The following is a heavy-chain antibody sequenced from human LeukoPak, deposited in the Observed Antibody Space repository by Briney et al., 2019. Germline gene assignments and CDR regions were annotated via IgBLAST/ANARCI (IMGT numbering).Heavy chain of an antibody. CDR2: ISSDGTNK. CDR1: RFTFRNYA. CDR3: ARDRSTYYYDSSGLDY. J-gene: IGHJ4*02. Sequence: GGSLRLSCAASRFTFRNYAMHWVRQAPGKGLEWVAVISSDGTNKDYADSVKGRFTISRDNAKNSLYLQMNSLRAEDTAVYYCARDRSTYYYDSSGLDYWGQGTLVTVSS. D-gene: IGHD3-22*01. V-gene: IGHV3-30*04.